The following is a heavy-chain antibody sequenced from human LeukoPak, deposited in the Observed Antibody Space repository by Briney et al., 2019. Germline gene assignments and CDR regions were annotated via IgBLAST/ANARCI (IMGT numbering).Heavy chain of an antibody. J-gene: IGHJ4*02. V-gene: IGHV3-21*01. CDR3: ARHGSGWYKNDY. D-gene: IGHD6-19*01. CDR1: GFTFSDYN. Sequence: GGSLRLSCVVSGFTFSDYNMNWVRQAPGKGLEWVSSITTSSSYMYYADSVKGRFTISRDNAENSLYLHMNSLRAEDTAVYYCARHGSGWYKNDYWGQGTLVTVSS. CDR2: ITTSSSYM.